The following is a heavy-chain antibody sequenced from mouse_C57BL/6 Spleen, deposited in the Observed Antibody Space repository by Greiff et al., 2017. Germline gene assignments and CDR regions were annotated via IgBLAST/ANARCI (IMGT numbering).Heavy chain of an antibody. V-gene: IGHV1-64*01. Sequence: VQLQQPGAELVKPGASVKLSCKASGYTFTSYWMHWVKQRPGQGLEWIGMIHPNSGSTNYNEKFKSKATLTVDKSSSTAYMQLSSLTSEDSAVYYCAREGVGYAMDYWGQGTSVTVSS. CDR1: GYTFTSYW. J-gene: IGHJ4*01. CDR3: AREGVGYAMDY. CDR2: IHPNSGST.